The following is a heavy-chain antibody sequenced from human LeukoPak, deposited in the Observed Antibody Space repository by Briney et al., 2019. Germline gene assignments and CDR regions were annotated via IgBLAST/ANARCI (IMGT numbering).Heavy chain of an antibody. J-gene: IGHJ4*02. CDR2: ISWNSGSI. Sequence: PGRSPRLSCAASGSTFDDYAMHWVRQAPGKGLEWVSGISWNSGSIGYADSVKGRFTISRDNSKNTLYLQMNSLRAEDTAVYYCARGSPGAHFDYWGQGTLVTVSS. CDR1: GSTFDDYA. CDR3: ARGSPGAHFDY. V-gene: IGHV3-9*01.